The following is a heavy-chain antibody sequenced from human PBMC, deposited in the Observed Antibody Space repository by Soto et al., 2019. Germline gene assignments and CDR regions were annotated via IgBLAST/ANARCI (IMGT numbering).Heavy chain of an antibody. CDR3: ARDTKGQLVLYGMDV. CDR2: ISSSSSTI. J-gene: IGHJ6*02. Sequence: EVQLVESGGGLVQPGGSLRLSCAASGFTFSSYSMNWVRQAPGKGLEWVSYISSSSSTIYYADSVKGRFTISRDNAKNSLYLQMNSLRGEDTAVYYCARDTKGQLVLYGMDVWGQGTTVTVSS. D-gene: IGHD6-6*01. CDR1: GFTFSSYS. V-gene: IGHV3-48*01.